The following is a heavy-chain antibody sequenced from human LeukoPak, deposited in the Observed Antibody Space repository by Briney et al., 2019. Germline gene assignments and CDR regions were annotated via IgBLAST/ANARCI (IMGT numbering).Heavy chain of an antibody. V-gene: IGHV3-48*01. D-gene: IGHD4-11*01. CDR3: ARDDDYSNCEFDC. CDR1: GFTFSSYS. Sequence: PGGSLRLSCAASGFTFSSYSMNWVRQAPGKRLEWLSYISSSTSTVYYADSVKGRFTISRDNAKNSLYLQMNSLRAEDTAVYYCARDDDYSNCEFDCWGQGTLVTVSS. CDR2: ISSSTSTV. J-gene: IGHJ4*02.